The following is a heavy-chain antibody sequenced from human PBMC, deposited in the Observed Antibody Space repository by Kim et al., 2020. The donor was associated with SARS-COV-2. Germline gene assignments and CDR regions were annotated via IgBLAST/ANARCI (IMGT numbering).Heavy chain of an antibody. CDR1: GYTFTYYA. CDR3: ARQAGGDYYYALDV. Sequence: ASVKVSCKASGYTFTYYAMNWVRQAPGQGLEWMGWINTNTGNPTYAQGFTGRFVFSLDTSVSTAYLQISSLKADDTAVYYCARQAGGDYYYALDVWAKGPRFPSP. J-gene: IGHJ6*02. CDR2: INTNTGNP. V-gene: IGHV7-4-1*02. D-gene: IGHD2-8*02.